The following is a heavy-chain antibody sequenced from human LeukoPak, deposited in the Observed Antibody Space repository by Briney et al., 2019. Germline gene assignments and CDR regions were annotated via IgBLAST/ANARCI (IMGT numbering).Heavy chain of an antibody. CDR3: ARWPGSGNFDY. CDR1: GGSFSGYY. D-gene: IGHD2-15*01. V-gene: IGHV4-34*01. Sequence: SETLSLTCAVYGGSFSGYYWSWIRQPPGKGLEWIGEINHSGSTNYNPSLKGRVTISVDTSKNQFSLKLSSVTAADTAVYYCARWPGSGNFDYWGQGTLVTVSS. CDR2: INHSGST. J-gene: IGHJ4*02.